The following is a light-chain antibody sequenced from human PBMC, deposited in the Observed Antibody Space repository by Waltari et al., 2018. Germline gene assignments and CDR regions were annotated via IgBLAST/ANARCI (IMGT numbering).Light chain of an antibody. CDR1: ELADKN. CDR2: QGN. CDR3: QAWVSNTAVV. V-gene: IGLV3-1*01. Sequence: SYELTQPPSVSVSPGQTATITCPGDELADKNPFWYQKRPGQSPVLLLYQGNKRPSGTPDRFSGSNSGNTVTLTITGALAVDEADYYCQAWVSNTAVVFGGGTKLTVL. J-gene: IGLJ2*01.